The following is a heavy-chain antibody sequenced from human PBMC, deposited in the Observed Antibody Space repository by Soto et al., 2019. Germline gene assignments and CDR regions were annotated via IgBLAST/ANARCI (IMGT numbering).Heavy chain of an antibody. D-gene: IGHD3-10*01. J-gene: IGHJ6*02. Sequence: QVQLVQSGAEVKKPGSSVKVSCKASGGTFSSYAISWVRQAPGQGLEWMGGIIPIFGTANYAQKFQGRVTITADESTSPAYMELSSLRSEDTGVYYCAGTPSVRGVIRDYYYGMDVWGQGTTVTVSS. CDR2: IIPIFGTA. CDR3: AGTPSVRGVIRDYYYGMDV. CDR1: GGTFSSYA. V-gene: IGHV1-69*01.